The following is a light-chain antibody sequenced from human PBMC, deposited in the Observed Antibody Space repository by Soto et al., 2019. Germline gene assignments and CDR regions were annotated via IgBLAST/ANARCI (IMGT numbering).Light chain of an antibody. J-gene: IGKJ1*01. CDR1: QSISSY. V-gene: IGKV1-39*01. Sequence: DIQVTQSPSSLSASVGDRVTITCRASQSISSYLNWYQQKPGKAPKLLIYAASSLQSGVPSRFSGSGSGTDFSLTISSLQPEDFPSYYCQESYSTPWAFGQGTKVEI. CDR2: AAS. CDR3: QESYSTPWA.